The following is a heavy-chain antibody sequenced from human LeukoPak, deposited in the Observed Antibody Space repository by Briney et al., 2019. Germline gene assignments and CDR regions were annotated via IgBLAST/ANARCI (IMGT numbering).Heavy chain of an antibody. CDR3: ARDRIAVADISSRRFDY. CDR1: GYTFTSYG. V-gene: IGHV1-18*01. Sequence: ASVKVSCKASGYTFTSYGISWVRQAPGQGLEWMGWISAYNSNTNYAQKLQGRVTMTTDTSTSTAYMELRSLRSDDTAVYYCARDRIAVADISSRRFDYWGQGTLVTVSS. D-gene: IGHD6-19*01. J-gene: IGHJ4*02. CDR2: ISAYNSNT.